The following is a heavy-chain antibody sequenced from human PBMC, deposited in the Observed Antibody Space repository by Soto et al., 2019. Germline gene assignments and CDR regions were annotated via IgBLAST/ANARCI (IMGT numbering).Heavy chain of an antibody. Sequence: EVQLLESGGGLVQPGGSLRLSCAASGFTFSSYAMSWVRQAPGKGLEWVSAISGSGGSTYYADSVKGRFTISRDNSKKTRYLQVNSRRAEDTAVSYCAATAGTYYYYGIDVWGQGTTVTVSS. V-gene: IGHV3-23*01. CDR1: GFTFSSYA. J-gene: IGHJ6*02. CDR2: ISGSGGST. D-gene: IGHD6-13*01. CDR3: AATAGTYYYYGIDV.